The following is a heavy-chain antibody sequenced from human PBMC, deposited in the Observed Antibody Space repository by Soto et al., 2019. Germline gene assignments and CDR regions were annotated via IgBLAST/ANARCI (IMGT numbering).Heavy chain of an antibody. CDR3: ATVKGSSRWYGRIDY. Sequence: ASVKVSCKVSGYTLTELSMHWVRQAPGKGLEWMGGFDPEDGETIYAQKFQGRVTMTEDTSTDTAYMELSSLRSEDTAVYYCATVKGSSRWYGRIDYWGQGTLVTVSS. CDR2: FDPEDGET. CDR1: GYTLTELS. V-gene: IGHV1-24*01. J-gene: IGHJ4*02. D-gene: IGHD6-13*01.